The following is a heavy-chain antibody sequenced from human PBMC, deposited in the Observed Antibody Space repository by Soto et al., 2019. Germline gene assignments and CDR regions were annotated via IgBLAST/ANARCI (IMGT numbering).Heavy chain of an antibody. CDR1: GFTFSSYA. CDR3: AKADIVVVVAATGFDP. J-gene: IGHJ5*02. CDR2: ISGSGGST. D-gene: IGHD2-15*01. V-gene: IGHV3-23*01. Sequence: GGSLRLSCAASGFTFSSYAMSWVRQAPGKGLEWVSAISGSGGSTYYADSVKGRFTISRDNSKNTLYLQMNSLRAEDTAVYYCAKADIVVVVAATGFDPWGQGTLVTVSS.